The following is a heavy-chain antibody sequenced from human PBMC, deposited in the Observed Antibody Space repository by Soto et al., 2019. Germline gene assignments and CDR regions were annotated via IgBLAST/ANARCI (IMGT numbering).Heavy chain of an antibody. J-gene: IGHJ4*02. V-gene: IGHV3-74*01. CDR2: IGSSGGGT. Sequence: EVQLVESGGGLVQPGGSLRLSCAASGFPLSNYWMHWVRQAPGEGLVWVSRIGSSGGGTTYADSVKGRFTISRDNAKNTLYLQMNGLRAEDTAVYFCTRVVDGSAGEFDYWGQGTLVTVSS. CDR1: GFPLSNYW. D-gene: IGHD1-26*01. CDR3: TRVVDGSAGEFDY.